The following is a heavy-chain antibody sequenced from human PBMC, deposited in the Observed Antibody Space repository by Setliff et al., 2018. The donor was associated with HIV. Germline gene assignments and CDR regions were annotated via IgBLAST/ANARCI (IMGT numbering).Heavy chain of an antibody. CDR3: ARPRLKGSGAFDI. D-gene: IGHD2-21*01. CDR2: IYYSGTT. Sequence: PSETLSLTCTVSGDSIITFYWGWFRQPPGKGLEWIGSIYYSGTTYYNPSLKSRVAISVDPSKNQFSLKLSSVTAADTAVYYNARPRLKGSGAFDIWGQGTMVTVSS. V-gene: IGHV4-39*01. CDR1: GDSIITFY. J-gene: IGHJ3*02.